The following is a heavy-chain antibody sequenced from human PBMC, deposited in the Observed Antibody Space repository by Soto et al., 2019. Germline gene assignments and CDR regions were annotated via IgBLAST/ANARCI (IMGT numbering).Heavy chain of an antibody. V-gene: IGHV1-46*01. CDR2: INPSGGST. Sequence: QVQLVQSGAEVKKPGASVKVSCKASGYTFTNYYIHWVRQAPGQGLEWMGIINPSGGSTSYAQKFRGRVTMTRDTSTSTVYMELSSLTSEDTAVYYCARVRAAMAKGSFDYWGQGTLVTVSS. D-gene: IGHD5-18*01. CDR1: GYTFTNYY. CDR3: ARVRAAMAKGSFDY. J-gene: IGHJ4*02.